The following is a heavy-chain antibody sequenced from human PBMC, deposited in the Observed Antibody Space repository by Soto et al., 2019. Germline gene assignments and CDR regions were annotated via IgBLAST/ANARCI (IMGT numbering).Heavy chain of an antibody. Sequence: QVQLVESGGGVVQPGRSLRLSCAASGFTFCSYGMHWVRQAPGKGLEWVAVIWYDGSNKYYADSVKGRFTISRDNSKNTLYLQMNSLRAEDTAVYYCARDMRAYSLDYWGQGTLVTVSS. CDR1: GFTFCSYG. CDR2: IWYDGSNK. D-gene: IGHD4-4*01. CDR3: ARDMRAYSLDY. V-gene: IGHV3-33*01. J-gene: IGHJ4*02.